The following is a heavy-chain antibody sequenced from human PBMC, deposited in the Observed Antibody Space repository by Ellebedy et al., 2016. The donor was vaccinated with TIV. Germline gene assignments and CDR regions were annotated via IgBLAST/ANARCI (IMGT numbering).Heavy chain of an antibody. J-gene: IGHJ4*02. CDR3: ARDRKAERGVTFDS. CDR1: GFTLSDYA. CDR2: IRSSTSYR. V-gene: IGHV3-21*01. Sequence: GGSLRLXXVASGFTLSDYAMNWLRQAPGKGLEWVSSIRSSTSYRYYADSVEGRFTLSRDRAKNSLYLQMNSLRADDTAVYYCARDRKAERGVTFDSWGQGTLVIVSS. D-gene: IGHD3-10*01.